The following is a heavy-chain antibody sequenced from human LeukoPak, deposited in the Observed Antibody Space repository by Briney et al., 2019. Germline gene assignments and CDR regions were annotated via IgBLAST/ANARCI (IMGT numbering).Heavy chain of an antibody. D-gene: IGHD1-14*01. CDR2: IYSGGST. CDR3: ARGWDGIDAFDI. Sequence: GGSLRLSCAASGFTVSSNYMSWVRQAPGKGLEWVSVIYSGGSTYYADSVKGRFTISRDNSKNTLYLQMNSLRAEDTAVYHCARGWDGIDAFDIWGQGTMVTVSS. CDR1: GFTVSSNY. V-gene: IGHV3-66*01. J-gene: IGHJ3*02.